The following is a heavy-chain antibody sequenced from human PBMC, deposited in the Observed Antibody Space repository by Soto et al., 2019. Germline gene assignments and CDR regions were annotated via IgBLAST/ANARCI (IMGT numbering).Heavy chain of an antibody. D-gene: IGHD3-9*01. J-gene: IGHJ5*02. CDR2: ISAYNGNT. CDR1: GYTLSSFG. V-gene: IGHV1-18*01. CDR3: ARDYDILTGPMGQTSFDP. Sequence: ASVKVSCKASGYTLSSFGISWVRQAPGQGLEWMGWISAYNGNTNYAQKLQGRVTMTTDTSTSTAYMELRSLRSDDTAVYYCARDYDILTGPMGQTSFDPWGQGTLVTVSS.